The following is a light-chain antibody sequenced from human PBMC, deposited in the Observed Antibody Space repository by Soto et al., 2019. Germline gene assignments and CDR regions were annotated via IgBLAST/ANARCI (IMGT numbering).Light chain of an antibody. CDR1: SSDVGGYNY. CDR3: SSYTSDNSWV. Sequence: QSVLTQPASVSGSPGQSITISCTGTSSDVGGYNYVCWYQQHTGKSPKLMIYEVTNRPPGVSNRFSGSKSGNTASLTISGLQAEYEADYYCSSYTSDNSWVFGGGTKLTVL. V-gene: IGLV2-14*01. CDR2: EVT. J-gene: IGLJ3*02.